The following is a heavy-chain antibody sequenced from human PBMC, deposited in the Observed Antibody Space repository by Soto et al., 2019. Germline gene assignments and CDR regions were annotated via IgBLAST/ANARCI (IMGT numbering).Heavy chain of an antibody. V-gene: IGHV3-15*01. Sequence: PGGSLRLSCAASGFTFSNAWMSWVRQAPGKGLEKVGRIKSKTDGGTTDYAAPVKGRFTISRDDSKNTLYLQMNSLKTEDTAVYYCTTDIVVVPAAMQGAFAIWGQGTMVTVSS. CDR2: IKSKTDGGTT. D-gene: IGHD2-2*01. CDR1: GFTFSNAW. J-gene: IGHJ3*02. CDR3: TTDIVVVPAAMQGAFAI.